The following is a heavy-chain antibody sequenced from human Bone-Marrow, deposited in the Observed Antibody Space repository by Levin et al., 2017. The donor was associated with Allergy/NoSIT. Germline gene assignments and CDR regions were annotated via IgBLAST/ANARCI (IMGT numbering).Heavy chain of an antibody. Sequence: SQTLSLTCSVSGGSIHDYYWSWIRQPPGKGLEWIGYVYYTGSTKYNSSLKSRLTLSVDKSKNQVSLRLTSVTAADSGVYYCARSPWGGSSSEDHFQKWGQGTLVTVSS. CDR1: GGSIHDYY. D-gene: IGHD6-6*01. V-gene: IGHV4-59*01. J-gene: IGHJ1*01. CDR2: VYYTGST. CDR3: ARSPWGGSSSEDHFQK.